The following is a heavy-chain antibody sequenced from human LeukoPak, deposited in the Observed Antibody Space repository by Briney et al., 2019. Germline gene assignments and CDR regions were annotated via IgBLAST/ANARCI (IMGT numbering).Heavy chain of an antibody. Sequence: GGSLRLSCAASGFTFSSYWMSWVRQAPGKGLEWVANIKQDGSEKYYVDSVKGRFTISRDNSKNTLYLQMNSLRAEDTAVYYCAKRGGIAGADGDYWGQGTLVTVSS. D-gene: IGHD6-13*01. CDR3: AKRGGIAGADGDY. J-gene: IGHJ4*02. V-gene: IGHV3-7*03. CDR1: GFTFSSYW. CDR2: IKQDGSEK.